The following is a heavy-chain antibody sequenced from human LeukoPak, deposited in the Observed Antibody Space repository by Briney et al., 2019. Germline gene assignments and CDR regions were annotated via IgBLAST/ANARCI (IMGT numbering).Heavy chain of an antibody. V-gene: IGHV4-34*01. CDR3: AREGMVREGYYYYGMDV. J-gene: IGHJ6*02. Sequence: PSETLSLTCAVYGGSFSGYYWSWIRQPPGKGLEWIGEINHSGSTNYNPSLKSRVTISVDTSKNQFSLKLSSVTAADTAVYYCAREGMVREGYYYYGMDVWGQGTTVTVSS. CDR1: GGSFSGYY. D-gene: IGHD3-10*01. CDR2: INHSGST.